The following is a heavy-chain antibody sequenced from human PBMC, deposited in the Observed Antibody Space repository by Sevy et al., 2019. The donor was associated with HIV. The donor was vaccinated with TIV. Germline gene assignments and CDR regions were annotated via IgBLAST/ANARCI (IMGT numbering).Heavy chain of an antibody. CDR3: ARDRWHDSSGFDY. Sequence: SETRSLTCTVSGGSISSYYWSWIRQPPGKGLEWIGYIYYSGSTNYNPSLKSRVTISVDTSKNQFSLKLSSVTAADTAVYYCARDRWHDSSGFDYWGQGTLVTVSS. V-gene: IGHV4-59*01. D-gene: IGHD3-22*01. J-gene: IGHJ4*02. CDR1: GGSISSYY. CDR2: IYYSGST.